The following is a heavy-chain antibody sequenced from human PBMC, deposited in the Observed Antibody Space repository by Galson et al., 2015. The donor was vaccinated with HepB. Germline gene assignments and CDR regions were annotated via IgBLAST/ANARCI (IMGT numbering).Heavy chain of an antibody. V-gene: IGHV3-33*08. Sequence: SLRLSCAASRFTFSSYGMHWVRQAPGKGLEWVAVIWYDGSNKYYADSVKGRFTISRDNSKNTLYLQMNSLRAEDTAVYYCASSGGNSDGAFDIWGQGTMVTVSS. J-gene: IGHJ3*02. CDR1: RFTFSSYG. D-gene: IGHD4-23*01. CDR3: ASSGGNSDGAFDI. CDR2: IWYDGSNK.